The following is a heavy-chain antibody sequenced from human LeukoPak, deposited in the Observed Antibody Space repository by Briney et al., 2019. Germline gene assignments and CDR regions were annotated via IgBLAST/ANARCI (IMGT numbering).Heavy chain of an antibody. CDR2: ISSSSSYI. D-gene: IGHD3-10*01. J-gene: IGHJ4*02. CDR3: ARETYYYGSGRSPPDY. CDR1: GFTFSSYS. V-gene: IGHV3-21*01. Sequence: GGSLRLSCAASGFTFSSYSMNWVRQAPGKGLEWVSSISSSSSYIYYADSVKGRFTISRDNAKNTLYLQMNSLRAEDTAVYYCARETYYYGSGRSPPDYWGQGTLVTVSS.